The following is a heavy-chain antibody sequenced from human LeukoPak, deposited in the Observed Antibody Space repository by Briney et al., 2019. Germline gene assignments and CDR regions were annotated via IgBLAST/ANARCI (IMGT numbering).Heavy chain of an antibody. CDR2: ISYDGSNK. Sequence: GGSLRLSCAASGFTFSSYAMHWVRQAPGKGLEWVAVISYDGSNKYYADSVKGRFTISRDNSKNTLYLQMNSLRAEDTAVYYCAKVRGALSAAGPFDYWGQGTLVTVSS. CDR3: AKVRGALSAAGPFDY. D-gene: IGHD6-13*01. V-gene: IGHV3-30*04. CDR1: GFTFSSYA. J-gene: IGHJ4*02.